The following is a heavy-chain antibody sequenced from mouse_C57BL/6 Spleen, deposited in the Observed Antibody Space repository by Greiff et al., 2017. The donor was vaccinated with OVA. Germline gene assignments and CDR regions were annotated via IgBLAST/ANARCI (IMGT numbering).Heavy chain of an antibody. V-gene: IGHV1-55*01. D-gene: IGHD2-4*01. CDR1: GYTFTSYW. CDR3: ARRGDYDGIYYAMDY. CDR2: IYPGSGST. J-gene: IGHJ4*01. Sequence: QVQLQQSGAELVKPGASVKMSCKASGYTFTSYWITWVKQRPGQGLEWIGDIYPGSGSTNYNEKFKSKATLTVDTSSSTAYMQLSSLTSEDSAVYYCARRGDYDGIYYAMDYWGQGTSVTVSS.